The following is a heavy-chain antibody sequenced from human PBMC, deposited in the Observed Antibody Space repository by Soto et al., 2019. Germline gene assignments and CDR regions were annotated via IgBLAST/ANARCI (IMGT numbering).Heavy chain of an antibody. D-gene: IGHD4-17*01. CDR3: ARDGVALTVTKRGNWFDP. V-gene: IGHV3-30-3*01. CDR1: GFTFSSYA. CDR2: ISYDGSNK. J-gene: IGHJ5*02. Sequence: HPGGSLRLSCAASGFTFSSYAMHWVRQAPGKGLEWVAVISYDGSNKYYADSVKGRFTISRDNSKNTLYLQMNSLRAEDTAVYYCARDGVALTVTKRGNWFDPWGQGTLVTVSS.